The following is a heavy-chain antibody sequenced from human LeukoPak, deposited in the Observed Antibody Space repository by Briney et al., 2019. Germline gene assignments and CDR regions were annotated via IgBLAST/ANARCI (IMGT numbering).Heavy chain of an antibody. J-gene: IGHJ4*02. V-gene: IGHV4-4*07. CDR1: GGSISSYY. CDR3: AREDRKYDSYVD. CDR2: IYTSGST. D-gene: IGHD3-22*01. Sequence: SETLSLTCTVSGGSISSYYWSWIRQPAGKGLEWIGRIYTSGSTNYNPSLKSRVTISVDTSKNQFSLKLSSVTAADTAVYYCAREDRKYDSYVDWGQGTLVTVSS.